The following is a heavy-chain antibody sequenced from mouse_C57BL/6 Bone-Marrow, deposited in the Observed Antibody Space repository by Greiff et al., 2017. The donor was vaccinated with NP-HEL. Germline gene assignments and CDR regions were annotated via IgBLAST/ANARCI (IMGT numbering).Heavy chain of an antibody. Sequence: DVKLVESGGGLVQPKGSLKLSCAASGFSFNTYAMNWVRQAPGKGLEWVARIRSKSNNYATYYADSVKDRFPISRDDANSMLYLQMNNLNAEDTASYYCVRHGYGNSFSYWGQGPLVTVSA. CDR2: IRSKSNNYAT. CDR3: VRHGYGNSFSY. CDR1: GFSFNTYA. V-gene: IGHV10-1*01. D-gene: IGHD2-10*02. J-gene: IGHJ3*01.